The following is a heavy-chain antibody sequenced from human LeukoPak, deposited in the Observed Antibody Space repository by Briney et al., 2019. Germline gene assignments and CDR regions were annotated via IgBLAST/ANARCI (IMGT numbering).Heavy chain of an antibody. J-gene: IGHJ3*02. CDR1: GGSISSNNW. CDR3: ARDVGVVFADDAFDI. D-gene: IGHD1-26*01. V-gene: IGHV4-30-4*01. CDR2: IYYSGST. Sequence: SETLSLTCAVSGGSISSNNWWSWVRQPPGKGLEWIGYIYYSGSTYYNPSLKSRVTISVDTSKNQFSLKLSSVTAADTAVYYCARDVGVVFADDAFDIWGQGTMVTVSS.